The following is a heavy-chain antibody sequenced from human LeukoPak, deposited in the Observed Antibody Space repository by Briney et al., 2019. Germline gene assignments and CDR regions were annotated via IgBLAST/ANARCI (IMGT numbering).Heavy chain of an antibody. CDR1: GGSISSSSYY. D-gene: IGHD3-10*01. Sequence: SETLSLTCTVSGGSISSSSYYWGWIRQPPGKGLEWIGSIHYSGSTNYNPSLKSRVTISVDTSKNQFSLKLSSVTAADTAVYYCARAQGNYYGSGSYYWSDRGYYYMDVWGKGTTVTISS. V-gene: IGHV4-39*07. CDR3: ARAQGNYYGSGSYYWSDRGYYYMDV. J-gene: IGHJ6*03. CDR2: IHYSGST.